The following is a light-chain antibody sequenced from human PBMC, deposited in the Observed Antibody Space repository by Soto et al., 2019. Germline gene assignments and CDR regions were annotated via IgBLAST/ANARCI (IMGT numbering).Light chain of an antibody. CDR3: QQYGISPWT. J-gene: IGKJ1*01. Sequence: EIVLTQSPGTLSLSPGERATLSCRASESVSSSYLAWYQQKPGQAPRPLIYGTSNRAAGIPDRFSGSGSGTDFTLTISRLEPEDFAVYHCQQYGISPWTFGQGTKVEIK. CDR2: GTS. CDR1: ESVSSSY. V-gene: IGKV3-20*01.